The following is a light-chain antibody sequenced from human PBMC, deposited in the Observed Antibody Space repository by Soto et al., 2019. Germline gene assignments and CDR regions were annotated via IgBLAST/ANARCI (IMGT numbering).Light chain of an antibody. CDR3: QQYGSSPRT. Sequence: EIVLTQSPATLSLSPGERATLSCRASQSVSSYLAWYQQKPGQAPRLLISGTSSRATGIPDRFSGSGSGTDFTLTITRLEPEDFAVYYCQQYGSSPRTFGQGTKV. CDR2: GTS. CDR1: QSVSSY. V-gene: IGKV3-20*01. J-gene: IGKJ1*01.